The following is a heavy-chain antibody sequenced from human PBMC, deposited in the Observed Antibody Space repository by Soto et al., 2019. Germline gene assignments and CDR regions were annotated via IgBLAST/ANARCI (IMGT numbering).Heavy chain of an antibody. CDR3: ARMAVTTFYYYAMDV. J-gene: IGHJ6*02. CDR1: GYSIRSSDW. V-gene: IGHV4-28*01. CDR2: ITHGGST. D-gene: IGHD6-19*01. Sequence: ASETLSLTCAVYGYSIRSSDWWGWIRQPPGKGLEWIGYITHGGSTNYNPSLKRRVTMSVDPSKNQFSLNLTSVTAVDTAVYYCARMAVTTFYYYAMDVWGQGXTVT.